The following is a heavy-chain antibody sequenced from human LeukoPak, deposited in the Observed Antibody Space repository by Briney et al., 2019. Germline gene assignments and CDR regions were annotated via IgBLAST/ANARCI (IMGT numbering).Heavy chain of an antibody. J-gene: IGHJ4*02. CDR1: GGSISSSTYY. V-gene: IGHV4-39*01. CDR2: VFYSGNT. Sequence: SETLSLTCTVSGGSISSSTYYWDWIRQPPGRGLEWIGSVFYSGNTNYSPSLKSRVTISVDTSKNQFSLKLSSVTAADTAVYYCASLKLGSKAYYFDYWGQGTLVTVSS. CDR3: ASLKLGSKAYYFDY. D-gene: IGHD1-7*01.